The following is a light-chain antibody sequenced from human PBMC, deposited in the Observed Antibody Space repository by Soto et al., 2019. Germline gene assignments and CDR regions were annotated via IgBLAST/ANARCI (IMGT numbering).Light chain of an antibody. CDR1: SSDIGAYNS. V-gene: IGLV2-11*01. CDR3: CSYVGGYSYV. CDR2: DVS. J-gene: IGLJ1*01. Sequence: QSALTQPASVSGSPGQSITISCSGTSSDIGAYNSVSRYQQHPGKAPKLMIYDVSKRPSGVPDRFSGSKSGNTASLTISGLQAEDEADYYCCSYVGGYSYVFGIGTKVTVL.